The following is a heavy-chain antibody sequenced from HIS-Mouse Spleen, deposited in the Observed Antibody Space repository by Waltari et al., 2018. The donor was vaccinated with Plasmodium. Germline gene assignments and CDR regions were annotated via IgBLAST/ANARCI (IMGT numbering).Heavy chain of an antibody. D-gene: IGHD6-13*01. V-gene: IGHV4-31*03. CDR1: GGSIRSGGYS. J-gene: IGHJ4*02. CDR3: ARSIAATVTFYFDY. Sequence: QVQLQESGPGLVKPSQTLSLTCTVSGGSIRSGGYSWTGIRQHPGKGLEWIGYIYYSGSTYYNPSLKSRVTISVDTSKNQFSLKLSSVTAADTAVYYCARSIAATVTFYFDYWGQGTLVTVSS. CDR2: IYYSGST.